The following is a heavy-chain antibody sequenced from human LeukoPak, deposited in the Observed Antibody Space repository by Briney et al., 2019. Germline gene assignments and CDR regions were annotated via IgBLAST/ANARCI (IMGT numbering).Heavy chain of an antibody. CDR1: GYTFTGYY. CDR2: INPNSGGT. CDR3: ARELPSGSSGDY. V-gene: IGHV1-2*02. D-gene: IGHD6-13*01. Sequence: ASVKVSYKASGYTFTGYYMHWARQAPGQGLEWMGWINPNSGGTNYAQKFQGRVTMTRDTSISTAYMELSRLRSDDTAVYYCARELPSGSSGDYWGQGTLVTVSS. J-gene: IGHJ4*02.